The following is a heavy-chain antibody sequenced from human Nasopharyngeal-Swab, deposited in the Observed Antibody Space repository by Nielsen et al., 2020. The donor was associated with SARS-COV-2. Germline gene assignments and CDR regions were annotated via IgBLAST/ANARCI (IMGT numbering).Heavy chain of an antibody. CDR1: GFTFSSYS. CDR2: ITTSSSYI. CDR3: ARDQNGY. J-gene: IGHJ4*02. Sequence: GESLKISCAASGFTFSSYSMNWARQAPGKGLEWVSSITTSSSYIYYADSVKGRFTIFRDNAKNSLYLQMNSLRAEDTAVYYCARDQNGYWGQGILVTVSS. D-gene: IGHD2-8*01. V-gene: IGHV3-21*06.